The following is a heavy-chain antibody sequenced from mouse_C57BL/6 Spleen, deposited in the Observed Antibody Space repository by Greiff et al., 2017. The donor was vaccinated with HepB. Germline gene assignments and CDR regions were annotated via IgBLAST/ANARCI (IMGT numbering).Heavy chain of an antibody. CDR3: ARGIYYYGSPWYFDV. V-gene: IGHV1-61*01. Sequence: QVHVKQPGAELVRPGSSVKLSCKASGYTFTSYWMDWVKQRPGQGLEWIGNIYPSDSETHYNQKFKDKATLTVDKSSSTAYMQLSSLTSEDSAVYYCARGIYYYGSPWYFDVWGTGTTVTVSS. J-gene: IGHJ1*03. CDR1: GYTFTSYW. CDR2: IYPSDSET. D-gene: IGHD1-1*01.